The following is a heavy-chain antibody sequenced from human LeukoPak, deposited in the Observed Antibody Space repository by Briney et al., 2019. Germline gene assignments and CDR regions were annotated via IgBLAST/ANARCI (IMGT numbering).Heavy chain of an antibody. CDR2: ISGSGGST. CDR3: AKETSPEEMATTHNYFDY. D-gene: IGHD5-24*01. J-gene: IGHJ4*02. Sequence: GGSLRLSCAASGFTFSSYALSWVRQAPGKGLEWVSAISGSGGSTYYADSVKGRFTISRDNSKNTLYLQMNSLRAEDTAVYYCAKETSPEEMATTHNYFDYWGQGTLVTVSS. CDR1: GFTFSSYA. V-gene: IGHV3-23*01.